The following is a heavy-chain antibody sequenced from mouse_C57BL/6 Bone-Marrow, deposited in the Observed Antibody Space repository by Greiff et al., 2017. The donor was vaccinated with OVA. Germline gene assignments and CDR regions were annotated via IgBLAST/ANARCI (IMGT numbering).Heavy chain of an antibody. Sequence: VMLVESGAELARPGASVKLSCKASGYTFTSYGISWVKQRTGQGLEWIGEIYPRSGNTYYNEKFKGKATLTADKSSSTAYMELRSLTSEDSAVYFCARRAGYFLYAMDYWGQGTSVTVSS. J-gene: IGHJ4*01. V-gene: IGHV1-81*01. D-gene: IGHD2-3*01. CDR2: IYPRSGNT. CDR3: ARRAGYFLYAMDY. CDR1: GYTFTSYG.